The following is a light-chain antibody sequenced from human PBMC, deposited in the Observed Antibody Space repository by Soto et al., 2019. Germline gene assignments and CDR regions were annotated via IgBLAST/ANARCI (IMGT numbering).Light chain of an antibody. Sequence: IQLTQSPSSLSASVGDRVTITCQASRGISSYLAWYQQKPGKAPKLLVYSASTLKSGVPSRFSGSGSGPDFTLTISSLQPEDSATYFCQQLTSYPQTFGQGTRLEIK. CDR3: QQLTSYPQT. CDR1: RGISSY. J-gene: IGKJ5*01. CDR2: SAS. V-gene: IGKV1-9*01.